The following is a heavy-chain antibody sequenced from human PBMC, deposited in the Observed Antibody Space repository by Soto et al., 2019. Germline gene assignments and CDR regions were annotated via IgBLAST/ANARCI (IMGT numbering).Heavy chain of an antibody. CDR3: VRWNGFGDH. J-gene: IGHJ4*02. Sequence: EVQLVESGGGLVQPGGSLRLSCAASGFTLSDYGVTWVRQAPGKGLEWVSGFSGGGGGTFYADSVKGRFTISRDDSKNTAYLQMNGLGVEDTAVYYCVRWNGFGDHWGQGTLVTVSS. V-gene: IGHV3-23*04. D-gene: IGHD1-1*01. CDR2: FSGGGGGT. CDR1: GFTLSDYG.